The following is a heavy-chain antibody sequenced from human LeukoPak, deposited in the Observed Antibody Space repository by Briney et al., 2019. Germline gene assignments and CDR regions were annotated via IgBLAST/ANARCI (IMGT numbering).Heavy chain of an antibody. CDR2: IIPILGIA. CDR1: GGTFSSYA. D-gene: IGHD6-13*01. V-gene: IGHV1-69*04. CDR3: ARDLGAAAGVDY. Sequence: SVKVSCKASGGTFSSYAISWVRQAPGQGLEWMGRIIPILGIANYAQKFQGRVTITADKSTSTAYMELSSLRSEDTAVYYCARDLGAAAGVDYWGQGTLVTVSS. J-gene: IGHJ4*02.